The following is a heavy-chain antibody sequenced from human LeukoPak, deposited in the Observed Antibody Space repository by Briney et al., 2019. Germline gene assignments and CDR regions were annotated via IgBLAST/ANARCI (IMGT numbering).Heavy chain of an antibody. V-gene: IGHV3-30*18. CDR2: ISYDGSNK. J-gene: IGHJ6*02. D-gene: IGHD1-26*01. Sequence: PGGSLRLSCAASGFTFSSYGMHWVRQAPGKGLEWVAVISYDGSNKYYADSVKGRFTISRDNSKNTLYLQMNSLRAEDTAVYYCAKDLVGAQSPWGHGTTVTVSS. CDR1: GFTFSSYG. CDR3: AKDLVGAQSP.